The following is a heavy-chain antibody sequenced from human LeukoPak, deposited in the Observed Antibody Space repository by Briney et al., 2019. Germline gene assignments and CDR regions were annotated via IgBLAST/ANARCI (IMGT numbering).Heavy chain of an antibody. Sequence: SETLSLTCTVSGASITSTSYQWSWIRQPAGKGLEWIGRIYTGGSTNYNPSLKSRVTISVDTSKNQFSLKLSSVTAADTAVYYCARDRGATSAFWPLDAFDIWGQGTMVTVSS. D-gene: IGHD1-26*01. J-gene: IGHJ3*02. V-gene: IGHV4-61*02. CDR3: ARDRGATSAFWPLDAFDI. CDR1: GASITSTSYQ. CDR2: IYTGGST.